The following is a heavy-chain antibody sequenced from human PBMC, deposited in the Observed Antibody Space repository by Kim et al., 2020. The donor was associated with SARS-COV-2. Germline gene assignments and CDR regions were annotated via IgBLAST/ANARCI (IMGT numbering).Heavy chain of an antibody. CDR3: AKSGYGGYGCYLED. CDR2: IAYESSNE. CDR1: GFPFNTYG. D-gene: IGHD5-12*01. V-gene: IGHV3-30*18. Sequence: GGSLRLSCTASGFPFNTYGMHWVRQAPGKGPEWVASIAYESSNERYADSVKGRFTISRDNSKNTLYLHMKSPRPEDSGVYYCAKSGYGGYGCYLEDWGQG. J-gene: IGHJ1*01.